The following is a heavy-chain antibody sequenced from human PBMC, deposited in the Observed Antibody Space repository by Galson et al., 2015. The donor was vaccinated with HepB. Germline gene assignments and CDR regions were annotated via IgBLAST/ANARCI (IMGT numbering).Heavy chain of an antibody. Sequence: SLRLSCAASGFTFSNAWMSWVRQAPGKGLEWVGRIRSKIDGGTADYAAPVKGRCTMSRDDSKSMLYLQMNRLNTEDTAVCYCIATRPPLWEAYWGQGTLVTVSS. CDR2: IRSKIDGGTA. CDR1: GFTFSNAW. J-gene: IGHJ4*02. D-gene: IGHD1-26*01. V-gene: IGHV3-15*01. CDR3: IATRPPLWEAY.